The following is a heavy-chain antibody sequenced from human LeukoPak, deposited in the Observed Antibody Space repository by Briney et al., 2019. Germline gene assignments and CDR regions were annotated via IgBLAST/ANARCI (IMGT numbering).Heavy chain of an antibody. V-gene: IGHV3-23*01. CDR2: ISGSGGST. Sequence: GGSLRLSCAAYGFTLSRYAMSWVSQARGEGMEWVSAISGSGGSTYYADCVKGRFTISRDNSNNTLYLQMNSLRAEDTAVYYCAKDVAVLDYEGGDSLGQGTLVTGSS. J-gene: IGHJ4*02. CDR3: AKDVAVLDYEGGDS. D-gene: IGHD4-17*01. CDR1: GFTLSRYA.